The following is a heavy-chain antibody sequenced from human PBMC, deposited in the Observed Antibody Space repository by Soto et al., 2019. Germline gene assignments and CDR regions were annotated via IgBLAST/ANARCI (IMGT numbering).Heavy chain of an antibody. Sequence: QVQLVQSGAEVKKPGASVKVSCKASGYTFTSYGISWVRQAPGQGLEWMGWISAYNGNTNYAQKLQGRVTMTTDTSTSTAYMELRSLRSDDTAVYYCARNDRYYYDSSGYYLLDYWGQGTLVTVSS. CDR2: ISAYNGNT. CDR1: GYTFTSYG. J-gene: IGHJ4*02. CDR3: ARNDRYYYDSSGYYLLDY. V-gene: IGHV1-18*01. D-gene: IGHD3-22*01.